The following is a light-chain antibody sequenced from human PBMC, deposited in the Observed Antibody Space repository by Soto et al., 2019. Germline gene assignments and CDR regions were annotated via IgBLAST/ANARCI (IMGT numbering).Light chain of an antibody. CDR2: DAS. CDR3: QHRSNWPLT. Sequence: EIVLTQSPATLSLSPGESATLSCRASQSVNFYLAWYQQKPAQAPRLLIYDASNRATGIPARFSGSGSGTDFTLTISSLEPEDFAVYYCQHRSNWPLTFGPGTKVDIK. V-gene: IGKV3-11*01. CDR1: QSVNFY. J-gene: IGKJ3*01.